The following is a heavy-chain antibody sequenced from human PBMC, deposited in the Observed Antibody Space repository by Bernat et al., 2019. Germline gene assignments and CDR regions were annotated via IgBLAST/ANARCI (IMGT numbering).Heavy chain of an antibody. Sequence: QVQLVESGGGAVQPGRSLRLSCAASGFTFSTYGMHWVRQAPGKGLEWVAVISYDGSNKYYADSVKGRFTISRDNSKNTLYLQMNSLRAEDTAVYYCATARGSWYEYFQRWGQGTLVTVSS. D-gene: IGHD6-13*01. CDR2: ISYDGSNK. V-gene: IGHV3-30*03. CDR3: ATARGSWYEYFQR. CDR1: GFTFSTYG. J-gene: IGHJ1*01.